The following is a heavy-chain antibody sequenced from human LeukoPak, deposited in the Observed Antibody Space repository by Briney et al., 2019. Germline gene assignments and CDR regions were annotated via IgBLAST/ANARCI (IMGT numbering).Heavy chain of an antibody. V-gene: IGHV4-34*01. D-gene: IGHD4-17*01. J-gene: IGHJ4*02. CDR2: INHSGST. Sequence: PSETLSLTCAVYGGSFSGYYWSWIRQPPGKGLEWIGEINHSGSTNYNPSLKSRVTISVDTSKNQFSLKLSSVTAADTAVYYRARLDYGDYQDYWGQGTLVTVSS. CDR3: ARLDYGDYQDY. CDR1: GGSFSGYY.